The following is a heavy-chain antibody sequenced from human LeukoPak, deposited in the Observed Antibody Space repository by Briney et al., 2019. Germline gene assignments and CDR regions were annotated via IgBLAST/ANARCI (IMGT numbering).Heavy chain of an antibody. CDR1: GGTFSGYA. CDR2: IIPIFGTA. Sequence: EASVKVSCKASGGTFSGYAISWVRQAPGQGLEWMGGIIPIFGTANYAQKFQGRVTITADESTSTAYMELSSLRSEDTAVYYCAISTKRGYSYGFDYWGQGTLVTVSS. D-gene: IGHD5-18*01. CDR3: AISTKRGYSYGFDY. V-gene: IGHV1-69*01. J-gene: IGHJ4*02.